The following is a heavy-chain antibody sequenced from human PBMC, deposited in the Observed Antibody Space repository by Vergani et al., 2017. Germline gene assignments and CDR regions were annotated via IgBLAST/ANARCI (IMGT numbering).Heavy chain of an antibody. CDR3: TTDSDYGDSPTLGDYYYGMDV. CDR2: IKSKTDGGTT. V-gene: IGHV3-15*01. Sequence: EVQLVESGGGLVKPGGSLRLSCAASGFTFSNAWMSWVRQAPGKGLEWVGRIKSKTDGGTTDYAAPVKGRFTISRDDSKNTLYLQMNSLKTEDTAVYYCTTDSDYGDSPTLGDYYYGMDVWGQGTTVTVSS. CDR1: GFTFSNAW. D-gene: IGHD4-17*01. J-gene: IGHJ6*02.